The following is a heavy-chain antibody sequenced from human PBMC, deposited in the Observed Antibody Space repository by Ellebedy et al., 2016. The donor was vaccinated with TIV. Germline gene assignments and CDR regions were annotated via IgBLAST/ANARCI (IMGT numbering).Heavy chain of an antibody. J-gene: IGHJ6*02. D-gene: IGHD1-26*01. CDR2: IYYSGTT. CDR1: GGSIDISTYY. CDR3: ARHGTVGPTAYYYYSGLDV. V-gene: IGHV4-39*01. Sequence: MPSETLSLTCTVSGGSIDISTYYWAWIRQPPRKGLEWIGSIYYSGTTYYNPSLKSRVTISADTPKNQFSLRLKSVTAADTATYFCARHGTVGPTAYYYYSGLDVWGLGTTVTVSS.